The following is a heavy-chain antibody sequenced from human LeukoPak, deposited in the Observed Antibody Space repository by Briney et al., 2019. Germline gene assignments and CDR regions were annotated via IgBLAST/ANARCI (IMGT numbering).Heavy chain of an antibody. J-gene: IGHJ4*02. CDR2: ISSSGTYI. D-gene: IGHD2-15*01. V-gene: IGHV3-21*01. Sequence: GGSLRLSCAASGFTFGSFSMTWVRQAPGKGLEWVSTISSSGTYIYYADSVKGRFTISRDNAKNSLYLQMSSLRAEDTAVYYCARDPGRSGGSCYSDYWGQGTLVTVSS. CDR3: ARDPGRSGGSCYSDY. CDR1: GFTFGSFS.